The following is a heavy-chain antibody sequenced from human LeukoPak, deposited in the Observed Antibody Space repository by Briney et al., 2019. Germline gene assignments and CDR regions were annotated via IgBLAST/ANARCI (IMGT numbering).Heavy chain of an antibody. J-gene: IGHJ4*02. CDR1: GGSFSGYY. CDR2: INHSGST. D-gene: IGHD2-8*01. Sequence: PSETLSLTCAVYGGSFSGYYWSWIRQPPGKGPEWIGEINHSGSTNYNPSLKSRVTISVDTSKNQFSLKLSSVTAADTAVYYCARAARYCTNGVCDGWLDYWGQGTLVTVSS. CDR3: ARAARYCTNGVCDGWLDY. V-gene: IGHV4-34*01.